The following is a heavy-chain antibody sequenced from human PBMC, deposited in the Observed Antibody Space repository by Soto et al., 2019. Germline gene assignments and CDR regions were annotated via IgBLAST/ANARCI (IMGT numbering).Heavy chain of an antibody. D-gene: IGHD3-10*01. CDR2: INWNGGSK. CDR3: ARDVSSSPADLFDY. V-gene: IGHV3-20*04. CDR1: GFTFDEYA. J-gene: IGHJ4*02. Sequence: GGSLRLSCAASGFTFDEYALTWVRQAPGKGLEWVAGINWNGGSKGYADSVRGRFTISRDNAKSSLYLQMNNLRAEDTAFYYCARDVSSSPADLFDYWGQGTLVTVSS.